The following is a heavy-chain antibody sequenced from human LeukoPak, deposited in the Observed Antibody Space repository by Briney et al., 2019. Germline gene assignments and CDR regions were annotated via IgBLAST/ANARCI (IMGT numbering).Heavy chain of an antibody. V-gene: IGHV4-34*01. CDR1: GGSFSGYY. J-gene: IGHJ5*02. D-gene: IGHD1-7*01. Sequence: KSSETLSLTCAVYGGSFSGYYWSWIRQPPGKGLEWIGEINHSGSTNYNPSLKSRVTISVDTSKNQFSLKLSSVTAADTAVYYCARTYREGITGTTLHWFDPWGQGTLVTVSS. CDR2: INHSGST. CDR3: ARTYREGITGTTLHWFDP.